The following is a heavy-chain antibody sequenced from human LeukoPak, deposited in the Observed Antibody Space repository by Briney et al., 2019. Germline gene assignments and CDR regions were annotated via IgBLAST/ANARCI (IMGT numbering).Heavy chain of an antibody. CDR2: ISSDSGAT. J-gene: IGHJ5*02. Sequence: GASVKVSCKASGYTFTGYYIHWVRQAPGQGLEWMGWISSDSGATNYAQKFQGRVTMTRDTSISTAYVELSRLRSDDTAVYFCASITAGSSWFDPWGQGSLVIVSS. D-gene: IGHD2-21*02. CDR3: ASITAGSSWFDP. V-gene: IGHV1-2*02. CDR1: GYTFTGYY.